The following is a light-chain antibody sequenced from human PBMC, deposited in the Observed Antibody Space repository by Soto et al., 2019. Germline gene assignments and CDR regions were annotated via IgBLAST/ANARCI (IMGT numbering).Light chain of an antibody. Sequence: IKMSLSPSSLSSYKGDRVTITCRASQGISSFLAWYQQLPGKVPKLLIYSASTLQSGVPSRFSGSGSGTDFTLTISSLQPEDVAIYYCQKYNSGPLTFGGGTKVDIK. V-gene: IGKV1-27*01. CDR1: QGISSF. CDR2: SAS. CDR3: QKYNSGPLT. J-gene: IGKJ4*01.